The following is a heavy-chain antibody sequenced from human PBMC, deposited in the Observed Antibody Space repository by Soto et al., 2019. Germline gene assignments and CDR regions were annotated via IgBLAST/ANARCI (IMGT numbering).Heavy chain of an antibody. CDR1: GITFSNFE. CDR3: AIDYSGSGTYYF. V-gene: IGHV3-48*03. J-gene: IGHJ4*02. D-gene: IGHD3-10*01. Sequence: EVQLVESGGNLIQPGGSLRLSCAASGITFSNFEMNWVRQAPGKGLEWVSYISSTGSTKYYADSVKGRFTISRDNDKNSLYLEMKSLRAEDTAVYYCAIDYSGSGTYYFWGQGTLVTVSP. CDR2: ISSTGSTK.